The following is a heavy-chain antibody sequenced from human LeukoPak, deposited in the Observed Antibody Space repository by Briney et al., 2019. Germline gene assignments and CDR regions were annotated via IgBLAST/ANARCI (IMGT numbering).Heavy chain of an antibody. D-gene: IGHD3-9*01. J-gene: IGHJ6*03. V-gene: IGHV3-33*01. Sequence: GGSLRLSCAVSGFTFSSYGMHWVRQAPGKGLEWVAVIWYDGSNKYYADSVKGRFTISRDNSKNTLYLQMNSLRAEDTAVYYCARGDILSYYMDVWGKGTTVTVSS. CDR1: GFTFSSYG. CDR2: IWYDGSNK. CDR3: ARGDILSYYMDV.